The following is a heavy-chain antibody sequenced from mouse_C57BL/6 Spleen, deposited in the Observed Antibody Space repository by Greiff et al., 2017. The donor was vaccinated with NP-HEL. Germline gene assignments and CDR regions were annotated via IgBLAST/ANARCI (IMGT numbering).Heavy chain of an antibody. CDR1: GYAFSSYW. CDR3: AKTGYYGSSPYYAMDY. CDR2: IYPGDGDT. Sequence: VQLQQSGAELVKPGASVKISCKASGYAFSSYWMNWVKQRPGKGLEWIGQIYPGDGDTNYNGRFKGKATLTADKSSSTAYMQLRSLTSEDSAVYFYAKTGYYGSSPYYAMDYWGQGTSVTVSS. V-gene: IGHV1-80*01. D-gene: IGHD1-1*01. J-gene: IGHJ4*01.